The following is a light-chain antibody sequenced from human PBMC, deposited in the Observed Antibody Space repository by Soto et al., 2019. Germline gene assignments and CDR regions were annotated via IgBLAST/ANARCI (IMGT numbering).Light chain of an antibody. Sequence: EIVLTQSPGTLSLSPGERATLSCRASQSVSRSYLGWYQQKPGQAPRLLIYGAFNRATGIPDRFSGSGSGTDITLTISRLEPEAFAVYYCQSYTTSPPWLTFGGGTKVEIK. J-gene: IGKJ4*01. CDR1: QSVSRSY. CDR2: GAF. CDR3: QSYTTSPPWLT. V-gene: IGKV3-20*01.